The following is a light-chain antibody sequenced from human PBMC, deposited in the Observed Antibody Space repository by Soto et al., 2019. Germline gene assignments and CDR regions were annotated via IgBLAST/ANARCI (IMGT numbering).Light chain of an antibody. CDR1: SSNIGAGYD. V-gene: IGLV1-40*01. CDR2: VNI. J-gene: IGLJ3*02. Sequence: QSVLTQPPSVSGAPGQRVTISCTGSSSNIGAGYDVHWYQQLPGTAPKLLIYVNINRPSGVPDRFSGSKSGTSASLAITGLQAEDEADYYCQSYDSSLSALFGGGTKLTVL. CDR3: QSYDSSLSAL.